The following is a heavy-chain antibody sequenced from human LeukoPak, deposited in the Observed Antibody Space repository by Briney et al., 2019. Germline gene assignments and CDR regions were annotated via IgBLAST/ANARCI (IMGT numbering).Heavy chain of an antibody. J-gene: IGHJ4*02. CDR3: ARVAMSGIGSDDF. V-gene: IGHV1-2*02. Sequence: ASVKVSCKASGYTFRGYYMHWVRQAPGQGLEWMGWINPNSGGTNYAQKFQGRVTMTRDTSISTAYMELSRLRSDDTAVYYCARVAMSGIGSDDFWGQGTLVTASS. CDR2: INPNSGGT. D-gene: IGHD1-26*01. CDR1: GYTFRGYY.